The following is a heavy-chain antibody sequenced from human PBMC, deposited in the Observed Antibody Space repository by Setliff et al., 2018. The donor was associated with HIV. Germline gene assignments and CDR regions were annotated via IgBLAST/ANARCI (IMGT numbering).Heavy chain of an antibody. J-gene: IGHJ5*02. D-gene: IGHD2-2*01. CDR1: GYTFSHYP. CDR2: INTGNGNT. Sequence: SVKVSCKASGYTFSHYPMHWVRQAPGQRPEWMGWINTGNGNTKYSQKFQDRVTITRDTSADTVYMELSSLRSEDTAVYYCARDRCNSVACYLYNWFDPWGQGTLVTVSS. V-gene: IGHV1-3*04. CDR3: ARDRCNSVACYLYNWFDP.